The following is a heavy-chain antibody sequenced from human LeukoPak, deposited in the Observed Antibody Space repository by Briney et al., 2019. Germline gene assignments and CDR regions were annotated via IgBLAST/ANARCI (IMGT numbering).Heavy chain of an antibody. CDR2: IYYSGST. CDR3: ATGIAAAGNYFDY. CDR1: GGSISSSSYY. V-gene: IGHV4-39*01. Sequence: SETLSLTCTVSGGSISSSSYYWGWIRQPPGKGLEWIGSIYYSGSTYYNPSLKSRVTISLDTSKNQFSLKLSSVTAADTAVYYCATGIAAAGNYFDYWGQGTLVTVSS. J-gene: IGHJ4*02. D-gene: IGHD6-13*01.